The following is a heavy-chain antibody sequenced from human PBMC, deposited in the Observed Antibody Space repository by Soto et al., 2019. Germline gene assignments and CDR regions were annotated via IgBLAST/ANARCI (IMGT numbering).Heavy chain of an antibody. J-gene: IGHJ2*01. CDR1: GFTFSSYA. D-gene: IGHD3-3*01. CDR2: ISGSGGRT. Sequence: EVQLLESGGGLVQPGGSLRLSCAASGFTFSSYAMSWVRQAPGKGLEWVSGISGSGGRTYYADSVKGRFTISRDNSKNTLYLQMNSLRAEDTALYYCAKSAAYDFWRGYYTGENWYFDLWGRGTLVTVSS. CDR3: AKSAAYDFWRGYYTGENWYFDL. V-gene: IGHV3-23*01.